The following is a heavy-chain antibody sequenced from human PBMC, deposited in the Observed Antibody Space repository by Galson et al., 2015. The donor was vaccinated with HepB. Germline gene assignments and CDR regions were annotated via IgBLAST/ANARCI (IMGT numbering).Heavy chain of an antibody. CDR3: ARESRAAAGRGWFDP. J-gene: IGHJ5*02. CDR1: GFTFSSYA. D-gene: IGHD6-13*01. CDR2: ISYDGSNK. Sequence: SLRLSCAASGFTFSSYAMHWVRQAPGKGLEWVAVISYDGSNKYYADSVKGRFTISRDNSKNTLYLQMNSLRAEDTAVYYCARESRAAAGRGWFDPWGQGTLVTVSS. V-gene: IGHV3-30*04.